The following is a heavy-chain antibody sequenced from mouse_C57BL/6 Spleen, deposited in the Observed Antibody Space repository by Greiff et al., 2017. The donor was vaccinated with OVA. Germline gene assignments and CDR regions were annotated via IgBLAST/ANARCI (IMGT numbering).Heavy chain of an antibody. CDR3: ASEGKTFAY. CDR2: IDPSDSYT. CDR1: GYTFTSYW. V-gene: IGHV1-50*01. Sequence: VQLQQSGAELVKPGASVKLSCKASGYTFTSYWMQWVKQRPGQGLEWIGEIDPSDSYTNYNQKFKGKATLTVDTSSSTAYMQLSSLTSEDSAVYYCASEGKTFAYWGQGTLVTVSA. J-gene: IGHJ3*01.